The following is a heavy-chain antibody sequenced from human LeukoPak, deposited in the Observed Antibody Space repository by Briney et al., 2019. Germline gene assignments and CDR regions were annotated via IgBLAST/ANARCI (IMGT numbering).Heavy chain of an antibody. D-gene: IGHD3-10*01. V-gene: IGHV4-39*07. Sequence: SETLSLTCTVSGGSISSSSYYWGWIRQPPGKGLEWIGSIYYSGSTYYNPSLKSRATISVDTSKNQFSLKLSSVTAADTAVYYCAREYTEKTGSGSLDYYGMDVWGQGTTVTVSS. CDR3: AREYTEKTGSGSLDYYGMDV. J-gene: IGHJ6*02. CDR1: GGSISSSSYY. CDR2: IYYSGST.